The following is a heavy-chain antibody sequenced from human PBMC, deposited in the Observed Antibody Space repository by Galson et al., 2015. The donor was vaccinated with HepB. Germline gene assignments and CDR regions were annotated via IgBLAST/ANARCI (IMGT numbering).Heavy chain of an antibody. V-gene: IGHV4-31*03. CDR1: GGSISSGGYY. Sequence: TLSLTCTVSGGSISSGGYYWSWIRQHPGKGLEWIGYIYYSGSTYYNPSLKSRVTISVDTSKNQFSLKLSSVTAADTAVYYCAREMAVAGTYLFDYWGQGTLVTVSS. J-gene: IGHJ4*02. CDR2: IYYSGST. CDR3: AREMAVAGTYLFDY. D-gene: IGHD6-19*01.